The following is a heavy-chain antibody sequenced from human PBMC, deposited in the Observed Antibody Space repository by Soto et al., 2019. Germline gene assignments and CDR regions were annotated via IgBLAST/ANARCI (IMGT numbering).Heavy chain of an antibody. V-gene: IGHV4-61*01. CDR2: IYYSGST. D-gene: IGHD3-22*01. CDR3: ARRRYYESVDALDI. CDR1: DVSVSSHTYY. J-gene: IGHJ3*02. Sequence: QVHLQESGPGLVKPSETLSLNCTVSDVSVSSHTYYWTWIRQPPGKGLEWIAYIYYSGSTNYNPSLKSRVTISVDTSKNQFSLKLSSVTAADTAVYYCARRRYYESVDALDIWGQGTMVTVSS.